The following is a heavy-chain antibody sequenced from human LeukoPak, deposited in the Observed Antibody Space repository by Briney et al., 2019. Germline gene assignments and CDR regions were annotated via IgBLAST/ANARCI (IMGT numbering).Heavy chain of an antibody. CDR2: IYPGDSDT. D-gene: IGHD1-26*01. CDR1: EYSFTSYW. V-gene: IGHV5-51*01. Sequence: GESLKISCKGSEYSFTSYWIGWVRQMPGKGLEWIGIIYPGDSDTRYSPSFQGQVTISADKSISTAYLQWSSLKASDTAMYYCARRRDLYSGSYYPFDYWGQGTLVTVSS. CDR3: ARRRDLYSGSYYPFDY. J-gene: IGHJ4*02.